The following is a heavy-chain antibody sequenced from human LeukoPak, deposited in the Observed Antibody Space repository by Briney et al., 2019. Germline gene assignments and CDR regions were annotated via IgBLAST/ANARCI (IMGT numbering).Heavy chain of an antibody. CDR2: VNNDGTDT. CDR3: ARDIPHNSFDP. V-gene: IGHV3-74*03. J-gene: IGHJ5*02. Sequence: GGSLRLSCAASGFTFSSSWMHSVRQAPGKGLVWVSRVNNDGTDTTYADSVKGRFAVSRDNAKNTLYLQMDSLRAEDTAVYYCARDIPHNSFDPWGQGTLVTVSS. CDR1: GFTFSSSW. D-gene: IGHD4-23*01.